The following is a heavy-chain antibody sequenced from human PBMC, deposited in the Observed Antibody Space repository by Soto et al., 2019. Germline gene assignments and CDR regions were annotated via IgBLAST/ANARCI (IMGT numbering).Heavy chain of an antibody. CDR1: GYTCTSYG. CDR3: ARGEDVVVVDADEYYFDY. V-gene: IGHV1-18*01. D-gene: IGHD2-15*01. CDR2: ISAYNGNT. Sequence: DSVKVSCKASGYTCTSYGISWVRQAPGQGLEWMGWISAYNGNTNYAQKLQGRVTMTTDTSTSTAYMELRSLRSDDTAVYYCARGEDVVVVDADEYYFDYWGQGNLVTVSS. J-gene: IGHJ4*02.